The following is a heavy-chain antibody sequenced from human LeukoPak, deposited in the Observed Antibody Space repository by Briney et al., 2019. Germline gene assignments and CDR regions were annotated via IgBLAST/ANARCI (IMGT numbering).Heavy chain of an antibody. CDR1: GYTFTGYY. Sequence: ASVKVSCKASGYTFTGYYMHWVRQAPGQGLEWMGWISPNSGDTKYAQKFQGRVTMTRDTSISTAYLELTRLRSDDTAFYYCARVEALYHLPTHWGQGTRVTVSS. CDR2: ISPNSGDT. J-gene: IGHJ4*02. V-gene: IGHV1-2*02. D-gene: IGHD6-6*01. CDR3: ARVEALYHLPTH.